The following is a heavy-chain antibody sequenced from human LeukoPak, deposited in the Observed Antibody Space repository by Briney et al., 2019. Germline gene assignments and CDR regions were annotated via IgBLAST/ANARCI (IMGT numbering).Heavy chain of an antibody. CDR3: ARGSEGYCSGGGCYYGMDV. V-gene: IGHV3-21*01. J-gene: IGHJ6*01. D-gene: IGHD2-15*01. CDR2: ISSSSSYI. Sequence: KPGGSLRLSCAASGFTFSSYTMNWVRQAPGKGLEWVSYISSSSSYIYYADPVKGRFTISRDNAENSLYLQMNSLRAEDTAVYYCARGSEGYCSGGGCYYGMDVWGQGTTVTVSS. CDR1: GFTFSSYT.